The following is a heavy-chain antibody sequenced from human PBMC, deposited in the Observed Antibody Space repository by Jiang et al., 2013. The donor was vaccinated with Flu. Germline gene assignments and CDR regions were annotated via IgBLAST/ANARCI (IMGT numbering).Heavy chain of an antibody. CDR2: THYRSKWYH. V-gene: IGHV6-1*01. CDR3: ARGRSSMTVSLFEF. CDR1: GDSVSGNSAA. Sequence: SQTLSLTCAISGDSVSGNSAAWNWIRQSPSRGLEWLGRTHYRSKWYHNYAVSVEGRMTVNADTSKNQISLQVNSVTPEDTTIYYCARGRSSMTVSLFEFWGQGTLVTVSS. J-gene: IGHJ4*02. D-gene: IGHD4-17*01.